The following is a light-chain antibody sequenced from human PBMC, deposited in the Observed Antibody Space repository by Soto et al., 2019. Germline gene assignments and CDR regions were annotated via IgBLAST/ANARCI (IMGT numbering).Light chain of an antibody. CDR2: RNS. CDR3: ATWDDRLSGVV. J-gene: IGLJ2*01. CDR1: NSNIGSNY. Sequence: LTQSPSASGTPGQRVTISCSGINSNIGSNYVHWYQQFPGTAPKVLIYRNSQRPSGVPDRFSGSKSGISASLAISGLRSEDEADYFCATWDDRLSGVVFGGGTKVTVL. V-gene: IGLV1-47*01.